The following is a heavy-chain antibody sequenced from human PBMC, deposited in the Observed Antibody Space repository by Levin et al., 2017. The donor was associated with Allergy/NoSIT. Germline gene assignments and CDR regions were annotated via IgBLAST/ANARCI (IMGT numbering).Heavy chain of an antibody. CDR1: GFTFSSDA. CDR2: IDPTGGIT. V-gene: IGHV3-23*01. J-gene: IGHJ4*02. D-gene: IGHD3-10*01. CDR3: ARHSGSYYGSSDF. Sequence: GESLKISCAASGFTFSSDAMSWFRQAPGKGLEWVSSIDPTGGITCHADSVKGRYTMSRDNSKNTLYLQMDSLRAEDSAIYYCARHSGSYYGSSDFWGQGTLVTVSS.